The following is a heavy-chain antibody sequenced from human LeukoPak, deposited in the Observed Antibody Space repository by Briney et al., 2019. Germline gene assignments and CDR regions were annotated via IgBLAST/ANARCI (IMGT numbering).Heavy chain of an antibody. CDR3: ARDARSTSHYYDTSGYLKPYYYYGMDV. CDR2: IYHSETT. D-gene: IGHD3-22*01. CDR1: GGSINSSNW. V-gene: IGHV4-4*02. J-gene: IGHJ6*02. Sequence: SETLSLTCAVSGGSINSSNWWSWVRQPPGKGLEWIGEIYHSETTNYNPSLESRVTISVDKSKNQFSLKLSSVTAADTAVYYCARDARSTSHYYDTSGYLKPYYYYGMDVWGQGTTVTVSS.